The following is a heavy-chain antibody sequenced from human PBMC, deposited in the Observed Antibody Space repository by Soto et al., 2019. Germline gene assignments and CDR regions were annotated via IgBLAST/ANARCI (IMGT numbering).Heavy chain of an antibody. D-gene: IGHD5-18*01. Sequence: PSETLSLTCTVSGGSISSYYWSWIRQPPGKGLEWIGYIYYSGSTNYNPSLKSRVTISVDTSKNQFSLKLSSVTAADTAVYYCARGHPYSLKTANWFDPWGQGTLVTVSS. CDR2: IYYSGST. J-gene: IGHJ5*02. CDR1: GGSISSYY. CDR3: ARGHPYSLKTANWFDP. V-gene: IGHV4-59*01.